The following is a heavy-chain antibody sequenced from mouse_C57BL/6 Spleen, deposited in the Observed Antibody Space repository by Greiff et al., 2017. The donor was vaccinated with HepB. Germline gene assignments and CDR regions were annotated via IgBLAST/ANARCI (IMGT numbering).Heavy chain of an antibody. D-gene: IGHD3-2*02. Sequence: QVQLQQPGTELVKPGASVKLSCKASGYTFTSYWMHWVKQRPGQGLEWIGYINPSSGYTKYNQKFKDKATLTADKSSSTAYMQLSSLTYEDSAVYYCARVQLRLGMDYWGQGTSVTVSS. CDR2: INPSSGYT. V-gene: IGHV1-7*01. CDR3: ARVQLRLGMDY. J-gene: IGHJ4*01. CDR1: GYTFTSYW.